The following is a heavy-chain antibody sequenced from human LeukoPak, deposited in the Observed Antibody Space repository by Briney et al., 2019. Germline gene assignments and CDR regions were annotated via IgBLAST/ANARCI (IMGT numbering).Heavy chain of an antibody. J-gene: IGHJ4*02. CDR2: IYYSGST. CDR1: GGSISSSSYY. D-gene: IGHD4-17*01. V-gene: IGHV4-61*01. CDR3: AGVGGLRKFDY. Sequence: SETLSLTCAVSGGSISSSSYYWSWIRQPPGKGLEWIGYIYYSGSTNYNPSLKSRVTISVDTSKNQFSLKLSSVTAADTAVYYCAGVGGLRKFDYWGQGTLVTVSS.